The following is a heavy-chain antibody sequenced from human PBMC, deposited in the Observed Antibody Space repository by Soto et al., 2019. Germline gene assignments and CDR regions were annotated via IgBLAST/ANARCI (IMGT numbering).Heavy chain of an antibody. Sequence: ASVKVSCKASGYTFTSYGISWVRQAPGQGLEWMGWISAYNGNTNYAQKLQGRVTMTTDTSTSTAYMELRSLRSDDTAVYYCARRNRGRIVRATPGYYYYGMDVWGQGTTVTVSS. CDR2: ISAYNGNT. CDR3: ARRNRGRIVRATPGYYYYGMDV. CDR1: GYTFTSYG. J-gene: IGHJ6*02. D-gene: IGHD1-26*01. V-gene: IGHV1-18*01.